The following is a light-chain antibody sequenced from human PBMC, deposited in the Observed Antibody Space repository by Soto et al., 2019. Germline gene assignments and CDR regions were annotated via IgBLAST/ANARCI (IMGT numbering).Light chain of an antibody. CDR1: QSIGKH. J-gene: IGKJ5*01. Sequence: DIQMTQSPSFLSASVGDRVTITCRASQSIGKHLNWYQQKPGKAPKFLIYGASTLQSGVPSRFTGSGSGTDFTLTVNSLQAEDFATYYCQQSYTSQTTFGQGTRLEI. CDR3: QQSYTSQTT. CDR2: GAS. V-gene: IGKV1-39*01.